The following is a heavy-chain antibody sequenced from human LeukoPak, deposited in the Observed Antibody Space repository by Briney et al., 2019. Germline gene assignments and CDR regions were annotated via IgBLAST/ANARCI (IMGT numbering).Heavy chain of an antibody. Sequence: SETLSLTCTVSGGSISSYYWSWIRQPPGKGLEWIGYIYYSGSTNYNPSLKSRVTISVDTSKNQFSLKLSSVTAADTAVYYCARDRVVVAATNSYYYGMDVWGQGTTVTVSS. V-gene: IGHV4-59*01. D-gene: IGHD2-15*01. CDR2: IYYSGST. CDR1: GGSISSYY. J-gene: IGHJ6*02. CDR3: ARDRVVVAATNSYYYGMDV.